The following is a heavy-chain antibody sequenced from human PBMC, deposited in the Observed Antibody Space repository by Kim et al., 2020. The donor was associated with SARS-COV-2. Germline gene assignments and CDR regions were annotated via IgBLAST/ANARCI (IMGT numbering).Heavy chain of an antibody. D-gene: IGHD2-15*01. V-gene: IGHV1-2*02. CDR3: ARGGSTVVATDAFDM. J-gene: IGHJ3*02. CDR2: INPNSGGT. CDR1: GYTFTANY. Sequence: ASVKVSCKASGYTFTANYIHWVRQAPGLGLEWMGWINPNSGGTYSAQTLQGRFTMTGDTSISTVYMELSRLTSDDTAVYYCARGGSTVVATDAFDMWGLGTMVTVSS.